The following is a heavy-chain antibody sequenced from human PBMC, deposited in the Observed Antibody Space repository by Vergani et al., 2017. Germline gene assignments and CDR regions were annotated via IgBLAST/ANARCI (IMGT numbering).Heavy chain of an antibody. J-gene: IGHJ4*02. D-gene: IGHD2-2*01. Sequence: QVQLVESGGGVVQPGRSLRLSCTASGLTFTGYALDWVRQAPGKGLEWVSLISYDGSEKYYADSVKGRFTISRDDSKNTVYLQMNSLRADDTAVYFCVREGFRECCSSSSRLGDYWCQGSQVTVSS. V-gene: IGHV3-30-3*01. CDR2: ISYDGSEK. CDR3: VREGFRECCSSSSRLGDY. CDR1: GLTFTGYA.